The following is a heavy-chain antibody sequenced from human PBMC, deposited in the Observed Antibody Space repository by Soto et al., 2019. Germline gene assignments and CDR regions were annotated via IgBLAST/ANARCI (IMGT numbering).Heavy chain of an antibody. Sequence: GESLKISCKGSGYSFTSYWIGWVRQMPGKGLEWMGIIYPGDSDTRYSPSFQGQVTISADKSISTAYLQWSSLKASDTAMYYYDSSGPEPCQWFDPWGQGTLVNVSS. CDR2: IYPGDSDT. CDR3: DSSGPEPCQWFDP. D-gene: IGHD3-22*01. J-gene: IGHJ5*02. CDR1: GYSFTSYW. V-gene: IGHV5-51*01.